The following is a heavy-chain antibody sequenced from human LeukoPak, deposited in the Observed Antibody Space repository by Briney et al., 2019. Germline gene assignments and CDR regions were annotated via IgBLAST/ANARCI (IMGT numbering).Heavy chain of an antibody. CDR3: ARSPSFVDTAMVDAFDI. Sequence: ASVEVSCKASGYTFTSYYMHWVRQAPGQGLEWMGIINPSGGSTSYAQKFQGRVTMTRDTSTSTVYMELSSLRSEDTAVYYCARSPSFVDTAMVDAFDIWGQGTMVTVSS. CDR2: INPSGGST. CDR1: GYTFTSYY. J-gene: IGHJ3*02. V-gene: IGHV1-46*01. D-gene: IGHD5-18*01.